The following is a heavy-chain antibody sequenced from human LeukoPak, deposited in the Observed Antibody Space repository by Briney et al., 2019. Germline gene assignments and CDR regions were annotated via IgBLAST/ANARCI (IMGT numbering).Heavy chain of an antibody. CDR2: ISYDGSNK. CDR1: GFTFSIYA. D-gene: IGHD2-2*02. J-gene: IGHJ4*02. V-gene: IGHV3-30-3*01. CDR3: ARDQVVVVPAAIRTFDY. Sequence: GRSLRLSCAASGFTFSIYAMHWVRQAPGKGLEWVAVISYDGSNKYSADSVKGRFTISRDNAKNSLYLQMNSLRAEDTAVYYCARDQVVVVPAAIRTFDYWGQGTLVTVSS.